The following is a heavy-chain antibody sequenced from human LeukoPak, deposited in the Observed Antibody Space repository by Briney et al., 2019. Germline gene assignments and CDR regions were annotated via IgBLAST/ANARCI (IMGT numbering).Heavy chain of an antibody. D-gene: IGHD5-18*01. Sequence: PGGSLRLSCAASGFTFSSYAMHWVRQAPGKGLEYVSAISSNGGSTYYANSVKGRFTISRDNSKNTLYLQMGSLRAEDMAVYYCARVTSRGYSYGRSLGYWGQGTLVTVSS. J-gene: IGHJ4*02. CDR2: ISSNGGST. CDR3: ARVTSRGYSYGRSLGY. V-gene: IGHV3-64*01. CDR1: GFTFSSYA.